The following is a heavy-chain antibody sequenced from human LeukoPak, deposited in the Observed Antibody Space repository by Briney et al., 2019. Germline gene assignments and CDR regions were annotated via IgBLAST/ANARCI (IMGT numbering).Heavy chain of an antibody. D-gene: IGHD3-22*01. J-gene: IGHJ1*01. CDR3: ARAPSEIGGYYPEYFQH. CDR2: IKSDGST. CDR1: GFTFSSYW. V-gene: IGHV3-74*01. Sequence: GGSLRLSCAASGFTFSSYWVHWVRQAPGKGLVWVSRIKSDGSTRYADSVKGRFTISRDNAKNTVSLQMNSLRAEDTGVYYCARAPSEIGGYYPEYFQHWGQGTLVTVSP.